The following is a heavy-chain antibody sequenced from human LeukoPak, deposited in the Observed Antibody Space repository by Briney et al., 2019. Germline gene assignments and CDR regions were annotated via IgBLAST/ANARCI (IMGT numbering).Heavy chain of an antibody. Sequence: SQTLSLTCTVSGGSISSGGYYWSWLRQHPGKGLEWIGYIYYSGSTYYNPSLKSRVTISVDTSKNQFSLKLSSVTAADTAVYYCARDRGADYYYYMDVWGKGTTVTVSS. CDR2: IYYSGST. V-gene: IGHV4-31*03. CDR1: GGSISSGGYY. J-gene: IGHJ6*03. D-gene: IGHD1-26*01. CDR3: ARDRGADYYYYMDV.